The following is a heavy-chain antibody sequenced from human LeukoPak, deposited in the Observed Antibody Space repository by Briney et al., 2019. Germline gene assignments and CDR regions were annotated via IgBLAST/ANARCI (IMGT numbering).Heavy chain of an antibody. CDR1: GLTISSYS. CDR2: ISSSSSTI. J-gene: IGHJ4*02. CDR3: ARSGSGSYYIFGRRKNYFDY. V-gene: IGHV3-48*01. Sequence: GGSLRLSCAASGLTISSYSMNWVRQAPGKGLQWVSYISSSSSTIYYADSVKGRFTISRDNAKNSLYLQMNSLRAEDTAVYYCARSGSGSYYIFGRRKNYFDYWGQGTLVTVSS. D-gene: IGHD3-10*01.